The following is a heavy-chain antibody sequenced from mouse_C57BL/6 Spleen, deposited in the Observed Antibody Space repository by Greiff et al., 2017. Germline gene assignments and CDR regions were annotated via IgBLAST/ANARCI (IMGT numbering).Heavy chain of an antibody. CDR2: ISDGGSYT. Sequence: EVQLVESGGGLVKPGGSLKLSCAASGFTFSSYAMSWVRQTPEKRLEWVATISDGGSYTYYPDNVKGRFTISRDKAKNNLYLQMSHLKSEDTAVYYCARESYGGNFDYWGQGTTLTVSS. J-gene: IGHJ2*01. CDR1: GFTFSSYA. CDR3: ARESYGGNFDY. V-gene: IGHV5-4*01. D-gene: IGHD1-1*01.